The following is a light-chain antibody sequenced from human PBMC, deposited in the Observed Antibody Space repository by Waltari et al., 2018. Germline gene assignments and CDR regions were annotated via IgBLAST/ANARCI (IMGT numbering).Light chain of an antibody. J-gene: IGKJ4*01. V-gene: IGKV1-5*01. Sequence: DIQMTQSPSTLSASVGDRATITCRASQSISSWLAWYQENPGKAPKLRIYDASRLESWVPSRFSGSGSGTEFTLTISSLQPDDFATYYCQQYNSYLTFGGGTKVEIK. CDR1: QSISSW. CDR3: QQYNSYLT. CDR2: DAS.